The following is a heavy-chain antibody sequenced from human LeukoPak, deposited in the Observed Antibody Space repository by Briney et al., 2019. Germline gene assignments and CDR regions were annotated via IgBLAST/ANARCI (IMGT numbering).Heavy chain of an antibody. J-gene: IGHJ5*02. CDR2: ISSSSSYI. CDR3: ARRRYSGLGDWFDP. Sequence: GGSLRLSCAASGFTFSSYSMNWVRQAPGKGLEWVSSISSSSSYIYYADSVKGRFTISRDNAKNSLYLQMNSLRAEDTAVYYCARRRYSGLGDWFDPWGQGTLVTVSS. D-gene: IGHD3-9*01. CDR1: GFTFSSYS. V-gene: IGHV3-21*01.